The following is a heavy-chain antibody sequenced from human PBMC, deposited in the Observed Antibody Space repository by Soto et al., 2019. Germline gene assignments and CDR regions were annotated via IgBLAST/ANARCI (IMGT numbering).Heavy chain of an antibody. CDR3: ARARLGIAARPGYFDY. CDR2: IIPIFGTA. V-gene: IGHV1-69*06. D-gene: IGHD6-6*01. Sequence: QVQLVQSGAEVQKPGSSVKVSCKASGGTFSSYAISWVRQAPGQGLEWMGGIIPIFGTANYAQKFQGRVTITADKSTSTAYMELSSLRSEDTAVYYCARARLGIAARPGYFDYWGQGTLVTVSS. J-gene: IGHJ4*02. CDR1: GGTFSSYA.